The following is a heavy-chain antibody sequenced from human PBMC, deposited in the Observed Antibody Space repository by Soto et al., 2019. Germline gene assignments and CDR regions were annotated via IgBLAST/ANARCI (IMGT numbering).Heavy chain of an antibody. CDR3: ARAAGDCSGGSCYSDPPY. CDR2: IWYDGSNK. D-gene: IGHD2-15*01. CDR1: GFIFSIYG. V-gene: IGHV3-33*01. J-gene: IGHJ4*02. Sequence: PGGSLRLSCAASGFIFSIYGMHWVRQAPGKGLEWVAVIWYDGSNKYYADPVKGRFTISRDNSKNTLYLQMNSRRAEDTAVYYCARAAGDCSGGSCYSDPPYWGQGTLVTVSS.